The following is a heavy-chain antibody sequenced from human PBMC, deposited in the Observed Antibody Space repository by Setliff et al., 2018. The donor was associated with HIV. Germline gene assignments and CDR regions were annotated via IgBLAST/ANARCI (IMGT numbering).Heavy chain of an antibody. CDR3: ARDLRLHLDDIYGSGTVYGMDV. CDR1: GYTFTSYY. Sequence: GASVKVSCKASGYTFTSYYMHWVRQAPGQGLEWMGIINPSGGSTSYAQKFQGRVTMARDTSTSTVYMELSSLRSEDTAVYYCARDLRLHLDDIYGSGTVYGMDVWGQGTTVTSP. CDR2: INPSGGST. J-gene: IGHJ6*02. V-gene: IGHV1-46*01. D-gene: IGHD3-10*01.